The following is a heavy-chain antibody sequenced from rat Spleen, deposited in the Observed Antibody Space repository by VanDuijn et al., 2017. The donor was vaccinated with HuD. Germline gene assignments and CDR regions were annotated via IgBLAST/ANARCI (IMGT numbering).Heavy chain of an antibody. CDR1: GFTFSDYD. CDR3: TTEETGRSPFDY. CDR2: ISFDGSTT. Sequence: EMQLVESGGGLAQPGSSLKLSCVASGFTFSDYDMAWVRQAPGKGLEWVASISFDGSTTYYRDSVKGRFTISRDNTKSTLYLQMNSLRSEDTATYYCTTEETGRSPFDYWGQGVMVTVSS. D-gene: IGHD5-1*01. J-gene: IGHJ2*01. V-gene: IGHV5-20*01.